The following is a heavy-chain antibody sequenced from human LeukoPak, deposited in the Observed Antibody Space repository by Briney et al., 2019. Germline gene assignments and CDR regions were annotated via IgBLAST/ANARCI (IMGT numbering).Heavy chain of an antibody. CDR2: IKQDGSET. J-gene: IGHJ6*03. Sequence: PGGSLRLSCSASGFTFSRYWMNWVRQAPGKGLEWVASIKQDGSETYYVDSVKGRFTISRDNAKNSLFLQMNSLRAEDTAVYCCARDYGDYARVVYYYYYYMDVWGKGTTVTVSS. CDR1: GFTFSRYW. D-gene: IGHD4-17*01. CDR3: ARDYGDYARVVYYYYYYMDV. V-gene: IGHV3-7*01.